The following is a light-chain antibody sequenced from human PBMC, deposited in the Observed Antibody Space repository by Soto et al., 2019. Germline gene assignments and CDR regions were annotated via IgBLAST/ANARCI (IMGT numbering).Light chain of an antibody. J-gene: IGKJ2*03. CDR2: DAS. V-gene: IGKV3-20*01. Sequence: ELVLTQSPGTLSLSPGERAILSCRASQSVRSNYLAWYQQQPGQAPRLLIYDASSRATGIPDRFSGSGSGTDFTLTISRLEPEDFAVYFCQQYGSSPPYSLGQGTKVDIK. CDR3: QQYGSSPPYS. CDR1: QSVRSNY.